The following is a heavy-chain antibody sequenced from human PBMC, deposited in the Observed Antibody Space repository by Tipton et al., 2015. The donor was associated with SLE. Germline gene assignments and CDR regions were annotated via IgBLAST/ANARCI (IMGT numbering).Heavy chain of an antibody. J-gene: IGHJ6*03. V-gene: IGHV4-61*02. CDR1: GGSISSGGYY. Sequence: TLSLTCTVSGGSISSGGYYWNWIRQPAGKGLEWIGRIYSNGSTNYNPSLKSRVTISVDTSKNQFSLKLSSVTAADTAVYYCAGFYDFWSGFAYYYYYYMDVWGKGTTVTVSS. CDR2: IYSNGST. D-gene: IGHD3-3*01. CDR3: AGFYDFWSGFAYYYYYYMDV.